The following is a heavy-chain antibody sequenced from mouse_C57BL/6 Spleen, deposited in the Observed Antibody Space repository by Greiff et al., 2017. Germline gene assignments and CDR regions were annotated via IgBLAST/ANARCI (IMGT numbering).Heavy chain of an antibody. CDR3: SSGRAQASFAY. J-gene: IGHJ3*01. CDR2: VWGVGST. D-gene: IGHD3-2*02. CDR1: GFSLTSYG. Sequence: VQLQQSGPGLVAPSQSLSITCTVSGFSLTSYGVDWVRQSPGKGLEWLGVVWGVGSTNYNSAPKSRLSISKDNSKIQVCLIMNSLPTDDTAMYYCSSGRAQASFAYWGQGTLVTVSA. V-gene: IGHV2-6*01.